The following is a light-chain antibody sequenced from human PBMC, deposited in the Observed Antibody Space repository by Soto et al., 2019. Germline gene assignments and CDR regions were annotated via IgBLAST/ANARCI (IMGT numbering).Light chain of an antibody. CDR2: RAS. Sequence: ETVLTQSPGTLSLSPGERATLSCRASQSVSSDYLAWYQQKPGQTPKVLISRASSRATGIPDRFSGSGSGTDFPLAISRLEPEDFAVYYCQQYGSSPLTFGGGIKVEIK. J-gene: IGKJ4*01. CDR1: QSVSSDY. CDR3: QQYGSSPLT. V-gene: IGKV3-20*01.